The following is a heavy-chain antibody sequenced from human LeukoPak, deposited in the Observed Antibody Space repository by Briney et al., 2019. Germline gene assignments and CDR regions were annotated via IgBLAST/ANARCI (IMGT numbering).Heavy chain of an antibody. V-gene: IGHV3-15*07. D-gene: IGHD4-11*01. CDR2: IKSKTDGGTT. Sequence: RAGGSLRLSCAASGFTFSNAWMNWARKAPGKGREWVGRIKSKTDGGTTDYAAPVKGRFTISRDDSKNTLYLQMNSLKTEDTAVYYCTSHYPTVVPRWGQGTLVTVSS. CDR1: GFTFSNAW. CDR3: TSHYPTVVPR. J-gene: IGHJ4*02.